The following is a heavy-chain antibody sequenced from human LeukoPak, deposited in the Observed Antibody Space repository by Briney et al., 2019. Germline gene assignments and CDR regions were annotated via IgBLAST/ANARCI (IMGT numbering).Heavy chain of an antibody. CDR1: GGTFSTYA. CDR3: ARDGSWNDAVGPVDY. CDR2: IVPVIGMA. Sequence: SVKVSCKASGGTFSTYAINWVRQAPGQGLELMGRIVPVIGMAEYAQRFQGRVTITADTSRSTAYMELSRLTSDDTAVYYCARDGSWNDAVGPVDYWGQGTLITVSS. J-gene: IGHJ4*02. D-gene: IGHD1-1*01. V-gene: IGHV1-69*04.